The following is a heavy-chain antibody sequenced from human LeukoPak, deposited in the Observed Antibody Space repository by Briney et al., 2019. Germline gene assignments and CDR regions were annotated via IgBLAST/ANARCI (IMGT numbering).Heavy chain of an antibody. J-gene: IGHJ5*02. D-gene: IGHD3-22*01. Sequence: PGGSLRLSCAASGFTFSSYSINWVRQAPGKGLEWVSSISSSSSYIYYADSVKGRFTISRDNAKNSLYLQMNSLRAEDTAVYYCARFGHYYDSSGYRNWFDPWGQGTLVTVSS. V-gene: IGHV3-21*01. CDR1: GFTFSSYS. CDR2: ISSSSSYI. CDR3: ARFGHYYDSSGYRNWFDP.